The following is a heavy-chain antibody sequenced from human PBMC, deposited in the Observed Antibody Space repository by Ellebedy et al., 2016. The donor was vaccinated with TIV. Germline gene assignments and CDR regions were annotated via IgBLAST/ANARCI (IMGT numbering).Heavy chain of an antibody. J-gene: IGHJ3*02. V-gene: IGHV1-69*13. CDR2: IIPIFGTA. D-gene: IGHD3-22*01. Sequence: SVKVSXXASGGTFSSYAISWVRQAPGQGLEWMGGIIPIFGTANYAQKFQGRVTITADESTSTVYMELSSLRSEDTAVYYCARDLANYDPTLGAFDIWGQGTMVTVSS. CDR3: ARDLANYDPTLGAFDI. CDR1: GGTFSSYA.